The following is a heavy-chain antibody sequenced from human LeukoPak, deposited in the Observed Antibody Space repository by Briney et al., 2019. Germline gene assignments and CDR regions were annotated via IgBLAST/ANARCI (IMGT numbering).Heavy chain of an antibody. D-gene: IGHD3-10*01. CDR2: INGDGSEK. Sequence: PGGSLRLSCAASGFTFSSYWMSWARQPPGKGLEWVAIINGDGSEKLYVDSVKGRFTNSRDNAENSLYLQTSSLRAEDTAVYYCARGTSGSYDYWGQGTLVTVSS. CDR1: GFTFSSYW. CDR3: ARGTSGSYDY. V-gene: IGHV3-7*01. J-gene: IGHJ4*02.